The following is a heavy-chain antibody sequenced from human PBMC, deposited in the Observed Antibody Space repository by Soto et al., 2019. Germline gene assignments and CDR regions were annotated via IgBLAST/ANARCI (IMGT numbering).Heavy chain of an antibody. J-gene: IGHJ6*02. CDR2: ISYDGSNK. Sequence: GGSLRLSCAASGFTFSSYGMHWVRQAPGKGLEWVAVISYDGSNKYYADSVKGRFTISRDNSKNTLYLQMNSLRAEDTAVYYCAKDPFVAARYYYYGMDVWGQGTTVTVYS. D-gene: IGHD6-6*01. CDR3: AKDPFVAARYYYYGMDV. V-gene: IGHV3-30*18. CDR1: GFTFSSYG.